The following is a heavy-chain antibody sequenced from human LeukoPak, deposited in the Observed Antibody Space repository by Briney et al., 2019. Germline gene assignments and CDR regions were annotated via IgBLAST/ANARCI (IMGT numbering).Heavy chain of an antibody. D-gene: IGHD3-22*01. CDR3: ARDYLEENYYDSSGYMS. J-gene: IGHJ4*02. Sequence: ASVKVSCKASGYTFISYGISWVRQAPGQGLEWMGWINPNSGGTNYAQKFQGRVTMTRDTSISTAYMELSRLRSDDTAVYYCARDYLEENYYDSSGYMSWGQGTLVTVSS. V-gene: IGHV1-2*02. CDR1: GYTFISYG. CDR2: INPNSGGT.